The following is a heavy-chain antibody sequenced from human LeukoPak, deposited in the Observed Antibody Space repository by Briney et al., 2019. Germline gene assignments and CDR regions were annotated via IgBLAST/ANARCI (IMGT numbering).Heavy chain of an antibody. CDR3: AKDRAGYYIPTYFDY. CDR1: GFTFDDYA. J-gene: IGHJ4*02. V-gene: IGHV3-9*01. D-gene: IGHD3-22*01. CDR2: ISWNSGGI. Sequence: GASLRLSCAASGFTFDDYAMHWVRQAPGKGLEWVSGISWNSGGIGYADSVKGRFTISRDNAKNSLYLQMNSLRAEDTALYYCAKDRAGYYIPTYFDYWGQGTLVTVSS.